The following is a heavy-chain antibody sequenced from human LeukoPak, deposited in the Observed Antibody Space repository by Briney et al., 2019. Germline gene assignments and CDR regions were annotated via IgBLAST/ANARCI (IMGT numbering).Heavy chain of an antibody. Sequence: TFDDYAMHWVRQSPGKGLEWIGYIYYSGNIHFNPSLRSRLTMSLDPSKNQFSLRLSSVTATDTAVYYCARYFPRFGESFDYWGQGTLVTVSS. CDR2: IYYSGNI. D-gene: IGHD3-10*01. V-gene: IGHV4-30-4*08. CDR1: TFDDYA. J-gene: IGHJ4*02. CDR3: ARYFPRFGESFDY.